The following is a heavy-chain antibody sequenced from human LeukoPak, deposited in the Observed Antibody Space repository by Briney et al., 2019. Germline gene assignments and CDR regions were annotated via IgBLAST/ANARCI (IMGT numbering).Heavy chain of an antibody. CDR2: IYTSGST. Sequence: SETLSLTCTVSGGSISSYYWSWIRQPAGKELEWIGRIYTSGSTNYNPSLKSRVTISAETSKSQFSLKLSSVTAADTAVYYCARGSGFESLFDYWGQGTLVTVSS. J-gene: IGHJ4*02. D-gene: IGHD5-12*01. V-gene: IGHV4-4*07. CDR3: ARGSGFESLFDY. CDR1: GGSISSYY.